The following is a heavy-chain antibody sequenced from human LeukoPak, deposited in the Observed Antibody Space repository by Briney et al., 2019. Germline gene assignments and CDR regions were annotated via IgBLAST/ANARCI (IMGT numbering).Heavy chain of an antibody. D-gene: IGHD3-9*01. CDR1: GYSFTNYW. Sequence: GESLKISCKGSGYSFTNYWIGWLRQMPGKALEWMGSIHPGESDTRYSPSFEGQVTISADKSINTAFLQWSTLKASDTAMYYCARLPPMRYFDWLPPDYWGQGSLVTVSS. CDR3: ARLPPMRYFDWLPPDY. V-gene: IGHV5-51*01. CDR2: IHPGESDT. J-gene: IGHJ4*02.